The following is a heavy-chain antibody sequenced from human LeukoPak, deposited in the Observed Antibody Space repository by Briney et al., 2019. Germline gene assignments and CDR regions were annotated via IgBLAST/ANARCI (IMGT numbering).Heavy chain of an antibody. J-gene: IGHJ4*02. CDR2: ISAYNGNT. V-gene: IGHV1-18*01. D-gene: IGHD1-26*01. Sequence: ASVKVSCKASGYTFTSYGISWVRQAPGQGLEWMGWISAYNGNTNYAQKFQGRLTITADKSTSTAYMELSNLNSEDTAVYYCASGSGTYYHQGYWGQGTLVTVSS. CDR1: GYTFTSYG. CDR3: ASGSGTYYHQGY.